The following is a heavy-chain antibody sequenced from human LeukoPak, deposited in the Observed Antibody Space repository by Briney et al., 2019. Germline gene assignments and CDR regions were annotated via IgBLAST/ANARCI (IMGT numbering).Heavy chain of an antibody. CDR1: GFIFSSYA. CDR2: ISGSGGST. V-gene: IGHV3-23*01. CDR3: ASRYCSGGSCYFYDY. D-gene: IGHD2-15*01. Sequence: GGSLRLSCAASGFIFSSYAMSWVRQAPGKGLEWVSTISGSGGSTYYADSVKGRFTISRDNSKNTVYLQMNSLRAEDTAVYYCASRYCSGGSCYFYDYWGQGTLVTVSS. J-gene: IGHJ4*02.